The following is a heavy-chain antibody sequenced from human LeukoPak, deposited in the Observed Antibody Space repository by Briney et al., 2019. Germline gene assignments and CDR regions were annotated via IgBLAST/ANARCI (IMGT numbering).Heavy chain of an antibody. V-gene: IGHV4-39*07. CDR1: GGSISSSSYY. CDR3: ARNGAVAAYFDY. CDR2: IHYSGST. Sequence: SETLSLTCTVSGGSISSSSYYWGWIRQPPGKGLEWIGSIHYSGSTYYNPSLKSRVTISVDTSKNQFSLKLSSVTAADTAVYYCARNGAVAAYFDYWGQGTLVTVSS. J-gene: IGHJ4*02. D-gene: IGHD6-19*01.